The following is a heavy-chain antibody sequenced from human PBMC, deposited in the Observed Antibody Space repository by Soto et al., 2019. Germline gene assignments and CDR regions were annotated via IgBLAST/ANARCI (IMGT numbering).Heavy chain of an antibody. D-gene: IGHD3-22*01. V-gene: IGHV4-39*01. CDR1: GGSISSSSYY. CDR2: IYYSGST. Sequence: QLQLQESGPGLVKPSETLSLTCTVSGGSISSSSYYWGWIRQPPGKGLEWIGSIYYSGSTYYNPSLKSRVPISVDTSKNQFSLKLSSVTAADTAVYYCARAPGQYYYDSSGYPDYWGQGTLVTVSS. J-gene: IGHJ4*02. CDR3: ARAPGQYYYDSSGYPDY.